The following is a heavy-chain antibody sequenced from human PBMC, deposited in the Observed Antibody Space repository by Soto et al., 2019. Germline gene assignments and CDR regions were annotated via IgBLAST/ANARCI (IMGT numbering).Heavy chain of an antibody. CDR3: AKVPTVTTPYYYYYGMDV. D-gene: IGHD4-17*01. V-gene: IGHV3-23*01. CDR1: GFTFSSYA. J-gene: IGHJ6*02. Sequence: PGGSLRLSCAASGFTFSSYAMSWVRQAPGKGLEWVSAISGSGGSTYYADSVKGRFTISRDNSKNMLYLQMSSLRPDDSAVYYCAKVPTVTTPYYYYYGMDVWGQGTTVTVSS. CDR2: ISGSGGST.